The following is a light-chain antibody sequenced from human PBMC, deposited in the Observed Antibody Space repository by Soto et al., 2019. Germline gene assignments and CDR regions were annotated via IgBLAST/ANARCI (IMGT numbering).Light chain of an antibody. Sequence: DIQMTQSPSSLSASVGDRVTITCQASQDITNCLNWYHQKPGKAPKLLIYDASSLQSGVPSRFSGSGSGTDFTLTISSLQPEDFATYYCQQSYSTSITFGQGTRLEIK. CDR2: DAS. CDR1: QDITNC. CDR3: QQSYSTSIT. J-gene: IGKJ5*01. V-gene: IGKV1-39*01.